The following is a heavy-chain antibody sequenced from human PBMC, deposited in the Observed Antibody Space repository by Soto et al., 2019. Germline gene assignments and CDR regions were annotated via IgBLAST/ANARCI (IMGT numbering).Heavy chain of an antibody. CDR2: ISSSGTYI. D-gene: IGHD3-10*01. J-gene: IGHJ6*02. Sequence: PGGSLRLSCEASGFTFNDYSMDWVRQAAEKGREWVSSISSSGTYIYYADSVKGRFAISRDNATNVMYLQMDTLRAEDTAVYYCVRAGHVFDVHYYGMDLWGQGTTVTVSS. CDR1: GFTFNDYS. CDR3: VRAGHVFDVHYYGMDL. V-gene: IGHV3-21*01.